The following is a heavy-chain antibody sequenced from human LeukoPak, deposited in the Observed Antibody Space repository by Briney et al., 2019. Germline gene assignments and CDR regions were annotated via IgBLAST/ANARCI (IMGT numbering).Heavy chain of an antibody. D-gene: IGHD2-2*01. CDR2: ISYDGSNK. Sequence: GGSLRLSCAASGFTFSSYAMRWVRQAPGKGLEWVAVISYDGSNKYYEDSVKGRFTISRDNSKNTLYLQMNSLRAEDTAVYYCARASPDCSSTSCRVYNWFDPWGQGTLVTVSS. J-gene: IGHJ5*02. CDR1: GFTFSSYA. CDR3: ARASPDCSSTSCRVYNWFDP. V-gene: IGHV3-30-3*01.